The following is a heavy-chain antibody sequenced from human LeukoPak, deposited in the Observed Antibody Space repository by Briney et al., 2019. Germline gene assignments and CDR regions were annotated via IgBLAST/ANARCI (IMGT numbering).Heavy chain of an antibody. D-gene: IGHD3-22*01. CDR3: ARDPPYYYDSSGYQDY. Sequence: ASVKVSCKASGYTFTSYDINWVRQATGQGLEWMGWMNPNSGNTGYAQKFQGRVTMTRNTSISTAYMELSSLRSEDTAVYYCARDPPYYYDSSGYQDYWGQGTLVTVSS. V-gene: IGHV1-8*01. CDR1: GYTFTSYD. J-gene: IGHJ4*02. CDR2: MNPNSGNT.